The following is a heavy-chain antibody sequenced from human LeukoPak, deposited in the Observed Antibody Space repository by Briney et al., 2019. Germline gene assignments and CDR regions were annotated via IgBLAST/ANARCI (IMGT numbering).Heavy chain of an antibody. Sequence: GGSLRLSCAASGFTFSSYGMHWVRQAPGKGLEWVAVIWDDGSEKYYADSVKGRFSISRDNSKNTLYLQVNSQRAEDTAVYYCARDGNFGYDAFDIWGQGTMVTVSS. CDR1: GFTFSSYG. CDR3: ARDGNFGYDAFDI. V-gene: IGHV3-33*01. CDR2: IWDDGSEK. J-gene: IGHJ3*02. D-gene: IGHD3-10*01.